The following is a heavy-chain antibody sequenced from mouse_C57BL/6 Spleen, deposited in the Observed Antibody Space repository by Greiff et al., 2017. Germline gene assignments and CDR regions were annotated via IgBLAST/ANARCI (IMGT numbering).Heavy chain of an antibody. J-gene: IGHJ2*01. CDR2: INPNDGTT. V-gene: IGHV1-39*01. D-gene: IGHD2-2*01. CDR3: SSAEGHDGY. CDR1: GYSFTDYD. Sequence: EVQLQQSGPELVKPGASVKISCKASGYSFTDYDMSWVQQSNGKSLEWIGVINPNDGTTSYTQKFKGKATLSVDHSSSTAYMQLNSLTTEYSAVXYCSSAEGHDGYWGQGTPLTVSA.